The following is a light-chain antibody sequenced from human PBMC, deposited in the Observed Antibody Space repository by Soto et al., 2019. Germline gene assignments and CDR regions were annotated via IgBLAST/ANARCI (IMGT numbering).Light chain of an antibody. CDR3: QEYKNAPLT. CDR1: QTMSSW. CDR2: AAS. Sequence: DIQMTQYPFSLSGSVGASVTITRRTTQTMSSWLAWYQQKPGKAPKLLIYAASTLQSGVPSRFSGSGSGADFTLTISSLQPEDVATYYCQEYKNAPLTFGGGTKVDIK. J-gene: IGKJ4*01. V-gene: IGKV1-27*01.